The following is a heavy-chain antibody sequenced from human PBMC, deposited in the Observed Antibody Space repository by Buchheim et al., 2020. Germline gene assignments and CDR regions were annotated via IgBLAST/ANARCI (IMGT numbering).Heavy chain of an antibody. V-gene: IGHV4-34*01. CDR2: INHSGST. CDR1: GGSFSGYY. J-gene: IGHJ6*02. Sequence: QVQLQQWGAGLLKPSETLSLTCAVYGGSFSGYYWSWIRQPPGKGLEWIGEINHSGSTNYNPSLKSRVTISVDTSKNQFSLKLSSVTAADTAVYYCASSPLRPNYDFWSGYYSDYYYYGMDVWGQGTT. D-gene: IGHD3-3*01. CDR3: ASSPLRPNYDFWSGYYSDYYYYGMDV.